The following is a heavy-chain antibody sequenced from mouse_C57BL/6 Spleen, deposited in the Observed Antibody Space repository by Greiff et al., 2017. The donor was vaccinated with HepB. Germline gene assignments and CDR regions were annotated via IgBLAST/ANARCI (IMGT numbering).Heavy chain of an antibody. D-gene: IGHD1-1*01. CDR1: GYTFTSYW. CDR2: IHPNSGST. V-gene: IGHV1-64*01. CDR3: VRDGSSYGYFDV. Sequence: VKLQESGAELVKPGASVKLSCKASGYTFTSYWMHWVKQRPGQGLEWIGMIHPNSGSTNYNEKFKSKATLTVDKSSSTAYMQLSSLTSEDSAVYYCVRDGSSYGYFDVWGTGTTVTVSS. J-gene: IGHJ1*03.